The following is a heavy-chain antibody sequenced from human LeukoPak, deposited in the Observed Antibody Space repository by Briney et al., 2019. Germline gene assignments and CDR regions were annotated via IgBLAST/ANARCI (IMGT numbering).Heavy chain of an antibody. CDR1: GGTFSSYA. D-gene: IGHD3-22*01. V-gene: IGHV1-18*01. CDR2: ISAYNGYT. Sequence: GASVKVSCKASGGTFSSYAISWVRQAPGQGLEWMGWISAYNGYTHFAQKFQGRVTMTTDTSTSTAYMELRSLRSDDTAVYYCARGFPPRRSYDSSGYYSYYFDYWGQGTLVTVSS. CDR3: ARGFPPRRSYDSSGYYSYYFDY. J-gene: IGHJ4*02.